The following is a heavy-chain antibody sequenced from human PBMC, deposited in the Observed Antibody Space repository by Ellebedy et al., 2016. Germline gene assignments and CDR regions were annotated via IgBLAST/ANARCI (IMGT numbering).Heavy chain of an antibody. V-gene: IGHV1-69*06. J-gene: IGHJ6*03. CDR2: IIPAVGAT. CDR1: VNKFNNYV. Sequence: ASVKVSCKASVNKFNNYVFSWLRQAPGQWLEWMGGIIPAVGATDYAQNIGARLSISADRFTSTVYMELNRLRSEDTAIYYCARWANVVGDNDAPSVVTIFYYYMDFWGKGTAVTVSS. CDR3: ARWANVVGDNDAPSVVTIFYYYMDF. D-gene: IGHD3-16*01.